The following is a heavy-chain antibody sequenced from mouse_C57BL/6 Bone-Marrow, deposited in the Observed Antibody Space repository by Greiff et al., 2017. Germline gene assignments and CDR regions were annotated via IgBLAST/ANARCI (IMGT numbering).Heavy chain of an antibody. Sequence: EVQGVESGGDLVKPGGSLKLSCAASGFTFSSYGMSWVRQTPDKRLEWVATISSGGSYTYYPDSVKGRFTISRDNAKNTLYLQMSSLKSEDTAMYYWARNNYYGSSYPYYAMDYWGQGTSVTVSS. V-gene: IGHV5-6*01. J-gene: IGHJ4*01. CDR2: ISSGGSYT. CDR1: GFTFSSYG. D-gene: IGHD1-1*01. CDR3: ARNNYYGSSYPYYAMDY.